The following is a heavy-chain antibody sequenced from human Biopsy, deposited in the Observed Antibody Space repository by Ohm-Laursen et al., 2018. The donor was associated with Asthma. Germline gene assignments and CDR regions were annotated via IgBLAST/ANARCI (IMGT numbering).Heavy chain of an antibody. CDR3: ARCQVGYSSGWSLLLKKIYYSGMDV. CDR2: NMTVFGTT. CDR1: GGTFSNFA. Sequence: ESSVKVSCKAPGGTFSNFAISWVRQAPGQGLEWLGGNMTVFGTTNYAQKFQGRVTITADESTSTAYMEVTSLRSEDTAIYYCARCQVGYSSGWSLLLKKIYYSGMDVWGQGTAVTVSS. D-gene: IGHD6-19*01. V-gene: IGHV1-69*01. J-gene: IGHJ6*02.